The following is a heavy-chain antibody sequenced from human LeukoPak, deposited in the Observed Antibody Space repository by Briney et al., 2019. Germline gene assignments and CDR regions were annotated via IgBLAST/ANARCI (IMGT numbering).Heavy chain of an antibody. J-gene: IGHJ4*02. Sequence: GASLKISCKGFGYTFTSYWIACVRQMPRKGLEWMGIIYPGDFDTRYNPSFQGHVNISADKAISTAYLQWSSLKASDTAMYYCARQREGYIFNYWGQGTLVTVSS. CDR1: GYTFTSYW. CDR2: IYPGDFDT. CDR3: ARQREGYIFNY. D-gene: IGHD5-24*01. V-gene: IGHV5-51*01.